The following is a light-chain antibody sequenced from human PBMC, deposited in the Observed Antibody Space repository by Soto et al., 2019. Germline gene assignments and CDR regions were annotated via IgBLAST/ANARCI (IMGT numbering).Light chain of an antibody. CDR2: AAS. CDR1: QGISSY. Sequence: IQLTQSPSSLSASVGDRVTITCRASQGISSYLAWYQQKPGKAPQLLISAASTLQSGVPSRFSGSGSGTDFTLTISSLQPEDFATYYCQHLNSYPITFGQGTRLEIK. J-gene: IGKJ5*01. CDR3: QHLNSYPIT. V-gene: IGKV1-9*01.